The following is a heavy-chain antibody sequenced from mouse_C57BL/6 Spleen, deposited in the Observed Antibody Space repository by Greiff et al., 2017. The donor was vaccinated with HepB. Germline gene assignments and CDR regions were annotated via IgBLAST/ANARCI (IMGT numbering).Heavy chain of an antibody. CDR3: AREHNYTTAYYFDY. J-gene: IGHJ2*01. CDR2: IDPETGGT. Sequence: QVQLQQSGAELVRPGASVTLSCKASGYTFTDYEMHWVKQTPVHGLEWIGAIDPETGGTAYNQKFKGKAILTADKSSSTAYMELRSLTSEDSAVYYCAREHNYTTAYYFDYWGQGTTLTVSS. CDR1: GYTFTDYE. D-gene: IGHD1-3*01. V-gene: IGHV1-15*01.